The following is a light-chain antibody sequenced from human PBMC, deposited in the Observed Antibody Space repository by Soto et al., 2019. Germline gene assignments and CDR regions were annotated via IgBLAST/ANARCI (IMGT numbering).Light chain of an antibody. CDR1: QSVDTNY. CDR3: QHYNSYPEA. J-gene: IGKJ1*01. V-gene: IGKV3-20*01. Sequence: EIVLTQSPGTLSLAPGERATLSCRASQSVDTNYLAWYQQKPGQAPRLLIYGASSRATGIPDRFRVSGSGTEFTLTISRLKPDDFATYYCQHYNSYPEAFGQGTKVDIK. CDR2: GAS.